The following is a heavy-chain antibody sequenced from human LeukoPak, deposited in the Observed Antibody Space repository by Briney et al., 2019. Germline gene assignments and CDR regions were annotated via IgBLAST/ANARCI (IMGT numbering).Heavy chain of an antibody. V-gene: IGHV3-23*01. J-gene: IGHJ4*02. CDR1: GFTFSSSA. CDR2: ISGSGGGT. D-gene: IGHD1-26*01. CDR3: AKDLGRYRNNFFDY. Sequence: GGSLRLSCAASGFTFSSSAMSWVRQAPDKGLEWVSTISGSGGGTYYADSVKGRFTISRDDSKNTLYLQMNSLRADDTAVYYCAKDLGRYRNNFFDYWGQGNLVTVSS.